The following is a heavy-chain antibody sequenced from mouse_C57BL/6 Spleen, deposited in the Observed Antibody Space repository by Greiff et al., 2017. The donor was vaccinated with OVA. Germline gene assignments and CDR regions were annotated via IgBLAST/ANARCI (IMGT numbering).Heavy chain of an antibody. V-gene: IGHV5-16*01. D-gene: IGHD1-1*01. CDR3: ARAYYYGYYFDY. J-gene: IGHJ2*01. Sequence: EVHLVESEGGLVQPGSSMKLSCTASGFTFSDYYMAWVRQVPEKGLEWVANINYDGSSTYYLDSLKSRFIISRDNAKNILYLQMSSLKSEDTATYYCARAYYYGYYFDYWGQGTTLTVSS. CDR2: INYDGSST. CDR1: GFTFSDYY.